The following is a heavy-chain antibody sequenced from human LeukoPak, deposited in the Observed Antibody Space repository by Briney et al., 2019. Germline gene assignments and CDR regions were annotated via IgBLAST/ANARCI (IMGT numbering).Heavy chain of an antibody. D-gene: IGHD3-16*01. Sequence: PGESLKISCKGSGHTFNNYWIAWVRQMPGKGLEWMGIIYPIDSETRYSPSFQGQVTISADKSISTAYLQWSSLKASDTAMYYCAHSQMGDWFDPWGQGTLVTVSS. J-gene: IGHJ5*02. CDR1: GHTFNNYW. V-gene: IGHV5-51*01. CDR2: IYPIDSET. CDR3: AHSQMGDWFDP.